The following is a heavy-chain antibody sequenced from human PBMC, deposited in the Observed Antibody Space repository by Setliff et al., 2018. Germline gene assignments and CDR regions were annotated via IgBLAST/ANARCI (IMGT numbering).Heavy chain of an antibody. CDR2: INVGGTNT. Sequence: GALRLSCAASGFTFSSFAMSWVRQAPGKRLEWVSIINVGGTNTYYRDSVKGRFTISRDNSKSTLYLQMNSLRAEDTAIYYCAKDKDVRVDYFDYWGPGTLVTSPQ. CDR3: AKDKDVRVDYFDY. J-gene: IGHJ4*02. CDR1: GFTFSSFA. D-gene: IGHD3-10*01. V-gene: IGHV3-23*01.